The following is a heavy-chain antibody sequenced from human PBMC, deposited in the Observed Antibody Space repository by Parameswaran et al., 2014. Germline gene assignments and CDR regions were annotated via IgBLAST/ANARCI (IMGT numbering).Heavy chain of an antibody. CDR2: ISSSSSYI. Sequence: VRQGSRKGAGSGVSSISSSSSYIYYADSVKGRFTISRDNAKNSLYLQMNSLRAEDTAVYYCARDGTPDDIVVVPAAILYWGQGTLVTVSS. D-gene: IGHD2-2*01. V-gene: IGHV3-21*01. CDR3: ARDGTPDDIVVVPAAILY. J-gene: IGHJ4*02.